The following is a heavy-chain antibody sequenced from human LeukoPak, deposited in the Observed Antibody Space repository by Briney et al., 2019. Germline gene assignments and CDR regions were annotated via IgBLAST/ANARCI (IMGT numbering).Heavy chain of an antibody. CDR1: GGTFSSYA. CDR3: ARDQSSSSYDYYYGMDV. J-gene: IGHJ6*02. Sequence: GASAKVSCKASGGTFSSYAISWVRHAPGQGFEWMGRVIPILGIANSAQKFQGRVTITADKSTTTVYMDLSSLRSEDTAVYYCARDQSSSSYDYYYGMDVWGQGTTVTVSS. D-gene: IGHD6-13*01. CDR2: VIPILGIA. V-gene: IGHV1-69*04.